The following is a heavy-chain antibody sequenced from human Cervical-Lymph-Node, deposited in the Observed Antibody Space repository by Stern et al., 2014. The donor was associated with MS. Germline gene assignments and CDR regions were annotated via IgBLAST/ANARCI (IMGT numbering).Heavy chain of an antibody. J-gene: IGHJ4*02. CDR3: AHGSITGNSFDY. Sequence: QVTLRESGPTLVKPTETLRLTCTFSGFSLSTSGVGVGWIRQPPGKALEWLALIYWDDDKRYSPSLKSRLTITKDTSKNQVVLTMTNMDPVDTATYYCAHGSITGNSFDYWGQGTLVTVSS. V-gene: IGHV2-5*02. D-gene: IGHD1-20*01. CDR2: IYWDDDK. CDR1: GFSLSTSGVG.